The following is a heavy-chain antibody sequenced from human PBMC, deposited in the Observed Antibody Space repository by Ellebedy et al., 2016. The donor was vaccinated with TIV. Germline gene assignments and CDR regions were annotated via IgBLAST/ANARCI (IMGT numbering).Heavy chain of an antibody. V-gene: IGHV3-21*05. CDR3: AKRDHSDSTTFSPLFAS. CDR2: ISSTSGHI. CDR1: GITFNDYS. Sequence: GESLKISCAASGITFNDYSMHWVRQAPGTGLEWISYISSTSGHIYYADSVKGRFTISRDNSKNTLYLQMNTLRPEDTAVYYCAKRDHSDSTTFSPLFASWGLGTLVIVSS. J-gene: IGHJ4*02. D-gene: IGHD2/OR15-2a*01.